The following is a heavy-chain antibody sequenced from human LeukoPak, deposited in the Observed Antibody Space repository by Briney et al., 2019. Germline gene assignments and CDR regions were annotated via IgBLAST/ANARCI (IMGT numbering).Heavy chain of an antibody. J-gene: IGHJ4*02. D-gene: IGHD3-16*02. Sequence: GGSLRLSCAASGFTVSSNYMSWVRQAPGKRLEGFSVIYSGGSTYYADSLKCRFTISRDNSKNTLYLQMNSLRAEDTAVYYCARVRRVYYNYVWGRSRWGYFDYWGQGTLVTVSS. CDR3: ARVRRVYYNYVWGRSRWGYFDY. CDR1: GFTVSSNY. CDR2: IYSGGST. V-gene: IGHV3-53*01.